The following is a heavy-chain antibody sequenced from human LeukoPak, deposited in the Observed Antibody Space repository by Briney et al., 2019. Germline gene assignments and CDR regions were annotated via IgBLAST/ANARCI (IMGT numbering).Heavy chain of an antibody. V-gene: IGHV4-59*01. D-gene: IGHD3-22*01. J-gene: IGHJ2*01. CDR1: GGSINSYY. Sequence: SESLSLTCTVSGGSINSYYWSWIRQPPGKGLEWIGYIYYSGNTNYNPSLKSRVSISIDTSKNQLSLQLSSVTAADTAVYYCARDRDSSGLRDFDLWGRGTLVTVSA. CDR3: ARDRDSSGLRDFDL. CDR2: IYYSGNT.